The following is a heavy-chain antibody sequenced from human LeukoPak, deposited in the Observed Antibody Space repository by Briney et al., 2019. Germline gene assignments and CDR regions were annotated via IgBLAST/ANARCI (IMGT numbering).Heavy chain of an antibody. CDR2: IWYDGSNK. D-gene: IGHD2-21*02. V-gene: IGHV3-33*01. J-gene: IGHJ4*02. Sequence: GGSLRLSCATSGFTFNRFGMHWVRQAPCKGQEWVAVIWYDGSNKDYADSVKGRFTISRDNSKNTLYLQMSGLRAEDTAVYYCATSAHIEVGTAPPPDYWGQGTLVTVTS. CDR3: ATSAHIEVGTAPPPDY. CDR1: GFTFNRFG.